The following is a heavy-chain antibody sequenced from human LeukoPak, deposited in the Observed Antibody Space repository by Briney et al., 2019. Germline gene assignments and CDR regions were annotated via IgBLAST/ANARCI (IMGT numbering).Heavy chain of an antibody. CDR1: GGSISSGDYY. CDR3: ASTTVVTPDAFDI. J-gene: IGHJ3*02. V-gene: IGHV4-30-4*01. Sequence: PSETLSLTCTVSGGSISSGDYYWSWIRQPPGKGLEWIGYIYYSGSTYYNPSLKSRVTISVDTSKNQFSLKLSSVTAADTAVYCCASTTVVTPDAFDIWGQGTMVTVSS. D-gene: IGHD4-23*01. CDR2: IYYSGST.